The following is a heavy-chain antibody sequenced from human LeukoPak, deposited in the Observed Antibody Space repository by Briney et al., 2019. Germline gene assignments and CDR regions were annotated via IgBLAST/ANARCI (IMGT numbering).Heavy chain of an antibody. V-gene: IGHV3-64*01. CDR1: GFTFSSYA. J-gene: IGHJ4*02. Sequence: GGSLRLSCAASGFTFSSYAMHWVRQAPGKGLEYVSAISSNGGSTYYANSVKGRFTISRDNSKNTLYLQMGSLRAEDMAVYCCARKYSSWYDYWGQGTLITVSS. CDR2: ISSNGGST. D-gene: IGHD6-13*01. CDR3: ARKYSSWYDY.